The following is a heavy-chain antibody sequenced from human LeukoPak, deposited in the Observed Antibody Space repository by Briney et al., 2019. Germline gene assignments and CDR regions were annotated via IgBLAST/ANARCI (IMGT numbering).Heavy chain of an antibody. D-gene: IGHD6-13*01. J-gene: IGHJ3*02. Sequence: ASVKVSCKASGFTLTIYAISWVRQATGQGLEWMGWMNPNSGNTGYAQKFQGRFTMSRNTPRRTASIDWSSLTSRARAVYYCARVVAAADDAIDIWGERTMGTVSS. V-gene: IGHV1-8*02. CDR3: ARVVAAADDAIDI. CDR1: GFTLTIYA. CDR2: MNPNSGNT.